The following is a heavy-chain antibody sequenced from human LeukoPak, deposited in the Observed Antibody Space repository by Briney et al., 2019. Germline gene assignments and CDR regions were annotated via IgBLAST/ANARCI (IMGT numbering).Heavy chain of an antibody. CDR1: GFTFSYYW. J-gene: IGHJ4*02. V-gene: IGHV3-7*04. D-gene: IGHD5-24*01. CDR2: IKQDGSKK. CDR3: TRVGYIDEGIDY. Sequence: GGSLRLSCAASGFTFSYYWMSWVRQAPGKGLEWVANIKQDGSKKSYVDSVKGRFTTSRDNAKNSLYLQMNSLRAEDTAIYYCTRVGYIDEGIDYWGQGTLVTVSS.